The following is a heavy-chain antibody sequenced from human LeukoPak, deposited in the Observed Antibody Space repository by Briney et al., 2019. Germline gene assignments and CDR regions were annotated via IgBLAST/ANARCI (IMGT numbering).Heavy chain of an antibody. CDR3: ASGMYFFDY. CDR1: GGSIRSGAYY. Sequence: SQTLSLTCIVSGGSIRSGAYYWSWIRQHPGKGLEWIGYIYDSGSTKHNPSLKSRVTISVDTSKNHFSLKLSSVAAADTAVYYCASGMYFFDYWGQGTLVTVSS. V-gene: IGHV4-31*03. J-gene: IGHJ4*02. D-gene: IGHD1-26*01. CDR2: IYDSGST.